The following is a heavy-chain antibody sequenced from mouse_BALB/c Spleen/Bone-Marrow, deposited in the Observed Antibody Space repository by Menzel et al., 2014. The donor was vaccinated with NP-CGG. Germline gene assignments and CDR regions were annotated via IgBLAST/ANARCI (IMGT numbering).Heavy chain of an antibody. CDR1: GYTFTSYW. J-gene: IGHJ2*01. Sequence: LEESGAELAKPGASVKMSCKASGYTFTSYWMHWVKQRPGQGLEWIGYINPSTGYTEYNQKFKDKATLTADKSSSTAYMQLSSLTSEDSAVYYCARSRTGTYFGYWGQGTTLTVSS. D-gene: IGHD4-1*01. V-gene: IGHV1-7*01. CDR2: INPSTGYT. CDR3: ARSRTGTYFGY.